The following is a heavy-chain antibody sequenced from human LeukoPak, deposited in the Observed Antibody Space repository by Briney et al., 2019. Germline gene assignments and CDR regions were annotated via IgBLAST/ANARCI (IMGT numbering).Heavy chain of an antibody. J-gene: IGHJ6*02. CDR1: GFTFSSYG. CDR3: AKDNQQLTPYYYYYGMDV. Sequence: PGRSLRLSCAASGFTFSSYGMHWVRQAPGKGLEWVAVISYDGSSKYYADSVKGRFTISRDNSKNTLYLQMNSLRAEDTAVYYCAKDNQQLTPYYYYYGMDVWGQGTTVTVSS. V-gene: IGHV3-30*18. CDR2: ISYDGSSK. D-gene: IGHD6-13*01.